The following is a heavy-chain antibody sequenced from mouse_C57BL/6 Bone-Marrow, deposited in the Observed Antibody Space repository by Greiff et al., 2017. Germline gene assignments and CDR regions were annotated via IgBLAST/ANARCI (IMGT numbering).Heavy chain of an antibody. CDR1: GYTFTSYW. D-gene: IGHD1-1*01. CDR3: ARWGITALLSPLAV. J-gene: IGHJ1*03. V-gene: IGHV1-64*01. CDR2: IHPYGGST. Sequence: QVQLQQPGAELVKPGASVKLSCKASGYTFTSYWMHWVKQRPGQGLEWIGEIHPYGGSTNYNDTFKGKSTLTVDKSSSTAYMQLSSLTSEDSAVYYCARWGITALLSPLAVWGTGTLVTVSS.